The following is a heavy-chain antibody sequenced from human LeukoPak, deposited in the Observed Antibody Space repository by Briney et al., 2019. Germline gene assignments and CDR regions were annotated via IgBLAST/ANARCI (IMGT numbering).Heavy chain of an antibody. CDR3: ARNAYYDFWSGYYGEPSDY. V-gene: IGHV3-21*01. J-gene: IGHJ4*02. D-gene: IGHD3-3*01. CDR1: GFTFSSYS. CDR2: ISSSSSYI. Sequence: PGGSLRLSCAAAGFTFSSYSMNWVRQAPGKGLEWVSSISSSSSYIYYADSVKGRFTISRDNAKNSPYLQMNSLRAEDTAVYYCARNAYYDFWSGYYGEPSDYWGQGTLVTVSS.